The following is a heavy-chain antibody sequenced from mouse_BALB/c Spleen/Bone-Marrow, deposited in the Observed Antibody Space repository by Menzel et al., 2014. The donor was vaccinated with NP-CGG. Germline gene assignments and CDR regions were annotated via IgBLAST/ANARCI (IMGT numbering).Heavy chain of an antibody. Sequence: QVQLKESGSELRSPGSSVKLSCKDFDSEVFPIAYMSWVRQKPGHGFEWIGDILPSIGRTIYGEKFEDKATLDANTVSNTAYLELNRLTSEDSAIYYCARGTNWDGEGYYYAMDYWGQGTSVTVSS. D-gene: IGHD4-1*01. CDR2: ILPSIGRT. V-gene: IGHV15-2*02. J-gene: IGHJ4*01. CDR1: DSEVFPIAY. CDR3: ARGTNWDGEGYYYAMDY.